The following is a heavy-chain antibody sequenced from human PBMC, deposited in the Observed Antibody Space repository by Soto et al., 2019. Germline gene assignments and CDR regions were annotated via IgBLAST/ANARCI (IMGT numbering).Heavy chain of an antibody. J-gene: IGHJ6*02. V-gene: IGHV1-8*01. Sequence: ASVKVSCKASGYTFTSYDINWVRQATGQGLEWMGWMNPNSGNTGYAQKFQGRVTMTRNISISTAYMELSSLRSEDTAVYYCARGGSGDYYYYGMDVWGQGTTVTVSS. CDR1: GYTFTSYD. CDR3: ARGGSGDYYYYGMDV. CDR2: MNPNSGNT. D-gene: IGHD2-21*01.